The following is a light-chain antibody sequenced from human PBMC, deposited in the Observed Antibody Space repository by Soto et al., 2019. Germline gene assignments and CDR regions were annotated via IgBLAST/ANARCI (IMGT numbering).Light chain of an antibody. Sequence: DIQMTQSPSTLSASVGDRVTITCRASQPISSWLPWYQQKPGKAPKLLIYKASTLKSGVPSRLSGSGSGTEFTLTISSVQPDDFATYYCQQYSTYSFFGQGTRLEI. V-gene: IGKV1-5*03. CDR1: QPISSW. J-gene: IGKJ5*01. CDR2: KAS. CDR3: QQYSTYSF.